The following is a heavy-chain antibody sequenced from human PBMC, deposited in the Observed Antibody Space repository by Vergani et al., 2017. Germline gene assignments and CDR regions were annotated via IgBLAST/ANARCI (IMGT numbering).Heavy chain of an antibody. CDR1: GFTFSNSA. J-gene: IGHJ4*01. CDR2: ISGPGLSP. V-gene: IGHV3-23*01. CDR3: VKEKIDLGSYFFDS. Sequence: EVHLLESGGGLVQSGGSLRLSCAASGFTFSNSAVSWVRQAPGRVLAWVSSISGPGLSPYYADSVKGRFSISRDNSKNTVFLQMHSLRAEDTAIYYCVKEKIDLGSYFFDSWGHGILVTVSS. D-gene: IGHD2/OR15-2a*01.